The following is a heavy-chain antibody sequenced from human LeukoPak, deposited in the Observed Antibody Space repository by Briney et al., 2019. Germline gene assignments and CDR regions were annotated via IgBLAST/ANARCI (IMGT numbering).Heavy chain of an antibody. CDR1: GFTFSSCS. CDR3: ARVSWDYYYGMDV. Sequence: GGSLRLSCAASGFTFSSCSMNWVRQAPGKGLEWVSSISSSSSYIYYADSVKGRFTISRDNAKNSLYLQMNSLRAEDTAVYYCARVSWDYYYGMDVWGQGTTVTVSS. CDR2: ISSSSSYI. V-gene: IGHV3-21*04. D-gene: IGHD1-26*01. J-gene: IGHJ6*02.